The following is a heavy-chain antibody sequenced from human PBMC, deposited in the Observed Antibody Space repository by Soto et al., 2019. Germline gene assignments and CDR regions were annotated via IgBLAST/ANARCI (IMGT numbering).Heavy chain of an antibody. D-gene: IGHD1-20*01. CDR3: ARRGMGY. J-gene: IGHJ4*02. CDR2: IYPGDSDT. V-gene: IGHV5-51*01. CDR1: EDGFTSYE. Sequence: XESLTISRGCSEDGFTSYELGWVRQMPGKGLEWMGIIYPGDSDTRYSPSFQGQVTISDDKSISTAYLQWSSLKASDTAMYYCARRGMGYWGQATLVTFSS.